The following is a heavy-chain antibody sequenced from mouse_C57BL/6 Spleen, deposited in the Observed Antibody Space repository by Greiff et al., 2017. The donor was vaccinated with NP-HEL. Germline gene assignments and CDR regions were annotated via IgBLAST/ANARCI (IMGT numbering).Heavy chain of an antibody. V-gene: IGHV14-1*01. Sequence: EVQLQQSGAELVRPGASVKLSCTASGFNIKDYYMHWVKQRPEQGLEWIGRIDPEDGDTEYAPKFQGKATMTADTSSNTAYLQLSSLTSEDTAVDYCTTGTAQATFAYWGQGTLVTVSA. J-gene: IGHJ3*01. CDR3: TTGTAQATFAY. D-gene: IGHD3-2*02. CDR1: GFNIKDYY. CDR2: IDPEDGDT.